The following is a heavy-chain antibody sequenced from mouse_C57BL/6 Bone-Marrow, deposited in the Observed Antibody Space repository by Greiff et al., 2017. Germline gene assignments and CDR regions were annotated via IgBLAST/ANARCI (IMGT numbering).Heavy chain of an antibody. CDR1: GYTFTGYW. CDR2: ILPGSGST. J-gene: IGHJ4*01. V-gene: IGHV1-9*01. D-gene: IGHD1-1*01. CDR3: AREITTVVAPYYAMDY. Sequence: VQLQQPGAELMKPGASVKLSCKATGYTFTGYWIEWVKQRPGHGLEWIGEILPGSGSTNYNEKFKGKATFTADTSSNTAYMQLSSLTTEDSAIYYGAREITTVVAPYYAMDYWGQGTSVTVSS.